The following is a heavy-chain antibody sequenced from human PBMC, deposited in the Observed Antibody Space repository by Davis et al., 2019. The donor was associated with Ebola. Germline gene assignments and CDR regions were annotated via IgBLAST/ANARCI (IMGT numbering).Heavy chain of an antibody. V-gene: IGHV3-23*01. J-gene: IGHJ3*02. D-gene: IGHD2/OR15-2a*01. CDR3: VKDSSNIWFDI. CDR2: FGTVGDT. Sequence: GESLKISCAASGFTFSSYAMHWVRQAPGKGLEWVSTFGTVGDTYYADSVKGRFAMSRDNSRDTLYLQMNSLRVEDSAIYYCVKDSSNIWFDIWGQGTLVTVSS. CDR1: GFTFSSYA.